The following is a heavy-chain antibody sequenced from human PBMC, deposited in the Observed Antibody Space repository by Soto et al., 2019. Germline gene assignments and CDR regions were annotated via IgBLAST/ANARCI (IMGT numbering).Heavy chain of an antibody. D-gene: IGHD1-26*01. CDR1: GGTFSSYA. Sequence: ASVKLSCKASGGTFSSYAISWVRQAPGQGLEWMGIINPTDGSATYAQKFQGRVTMTRDTSTSTVYMDLSSLRSEDTAVYYCAKGLGKELLDVWGQGTTVTVSS. CDR3: AKGLGKELLDV. J-gene: IGHJ6*02. V-gene: IGHV1-46*01. CDR2: INPTDGSA.